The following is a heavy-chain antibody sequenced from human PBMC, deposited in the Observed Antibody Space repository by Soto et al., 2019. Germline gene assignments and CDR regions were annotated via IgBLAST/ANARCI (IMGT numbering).Heavy chain of an antibody. V-gene: IGHV1-69*01. CDR1: GDTFSSYA. D-gene: IGHD3-22*01. CDR3: ARDGSGYRSRASPMDV. J-gene: IGHJ6*02. Sequence: QVQLLQSGAEVKKPGSSVKFSCKASGDTFSSYAISWVRQAPGQGLEWMGGFIPIFGTANYVQKFQGRVTITAGESTSTVYMELSSLRSEDTAVYYCARDGSGYRSRASPMDVWGQGTTVTVSS. CDR2: FIPIFGTA.